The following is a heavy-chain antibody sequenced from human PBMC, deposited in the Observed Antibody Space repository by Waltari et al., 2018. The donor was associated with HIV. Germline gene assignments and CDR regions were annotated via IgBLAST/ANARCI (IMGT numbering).Heavy chain of an antibody. CDR3: ARVSSSGWYWDY. CDR1: GFPFSDYG. CDR2: INCKCGSK. V-gene: IGHV3-20*01. D-gene: IGHD6-19*01. J-gene: IGHJ4*02. Sequence: EVQLVESGGSVVWPGVSLRLSCAVSGFPFSDYGMISVRQAPGKGLEWVSGINCKCGSKGYADSVKGRCTISRDNAKNSLYVQMNSLRAEDTAVYHCARVSSSGWYWDYWGQGTLGTVSS.